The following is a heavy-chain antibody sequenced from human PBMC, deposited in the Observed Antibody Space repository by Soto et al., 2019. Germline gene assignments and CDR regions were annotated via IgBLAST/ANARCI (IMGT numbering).Heavy chain of an antibody. CDR3: VKFRGQAYSYYHMDV. J-gene: IGHJ6*03. V-gene: IGHV3-23*01. Sequence: GWSLGLSCAASGVNLGTYAMGWVRQAPGRGLEWVSSAGSGSSRYYADSVRGRFTVSRDTSKSTLYLEMSSLRAEDTALYYCVKFRGQAYSYYHMDVWGKGTTVTVSS. CDR1: GVNLGTYA. CDR2: SAGSGSSR.